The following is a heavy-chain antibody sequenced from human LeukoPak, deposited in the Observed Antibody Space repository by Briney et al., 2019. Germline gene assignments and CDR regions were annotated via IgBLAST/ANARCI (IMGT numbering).Heavy chain of an antibody. V-gene: IGHV3-11*01. Sequence: SGGSLRLSCAASGFTFSDYYMSWIRQAPGKGLEWVSYISSSGSTIYYADSVKGRFTISRDNAKNSLYLQMNSLRAEDTAVYYCARGSGWYRAPDNYFDYWGQGTLVTVSS. J-gene: IGHJ4*02. D-gene: IGHD6-19*01. CDR1: GFTFSDYY. CDR2: ISSSGSTI. CDR3: ARGSGWYRAPDNYFDY.